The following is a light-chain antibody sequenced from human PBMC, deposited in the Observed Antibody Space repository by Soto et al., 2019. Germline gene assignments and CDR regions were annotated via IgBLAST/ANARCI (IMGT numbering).Light chain of an antibody. CDR2: DAS. CDR3: QQFNSYPYT. V-gene: IGKV1-13*02. CDR1: NGISSA. J-gene: IGKJ2*01. Sequence: AIQLTQSPASLSASVGDRVTITCRASNGISSALAWYQQKPGKAPKLLIYDASSLESGVPSRFSGSGSGTDFTLTISSLQPEDFATYYCQQFNSYPYTFGQGTKLEIK.